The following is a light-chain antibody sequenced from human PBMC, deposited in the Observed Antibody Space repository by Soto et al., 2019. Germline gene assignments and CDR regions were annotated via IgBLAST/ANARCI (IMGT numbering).Light chain of an antibody. V-gene: IGLV2-23*01. CDR2: EGS. CDR1: SSDVGAYNL. Sequence: QSALTQPASVSGSPEQSITISCTGTSSDVGAYNLVSWYQQHPGKAPRLFIYEGSKRPSGISHRFSGSKSDNTASLTISGLRAEDEAHYHCCSYAGSRTFVFGGGTKVTVL. J-gene: IGLJ2*01. CDR3: CSYAGSRTFV.